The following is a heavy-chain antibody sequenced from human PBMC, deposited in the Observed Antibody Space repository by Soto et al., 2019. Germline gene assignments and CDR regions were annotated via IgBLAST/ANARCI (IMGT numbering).Heavy chain of an antibody. CDR2: IYPSGTS. Sequence: SETLSLTCAVSGDSISGGGFSWNWIRQSPGKGLEWIGYIYPSGTSYYNPSLKSRVTISVDKSQNQFSLRLSSMTAADTAVYYFARCHYLGSGSTYWGHGTLVTVSS. CDR1: GDSISGGGFS. CDR3: ARCHYLGSGSTY. J-gene: IGHJ4*01. V-gene: IGHV4-30-2*06. D-gene: IGHD3-10*01.